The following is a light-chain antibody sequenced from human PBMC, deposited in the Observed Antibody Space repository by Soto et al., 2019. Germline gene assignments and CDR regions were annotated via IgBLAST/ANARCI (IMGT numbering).Light chain of an antibody. CDR2: AAS. J-gene: IGKJ1*01. V-gene: IGKV3-20*01. Sequence: EIVLTQSPGTLSSSPGERATLSCRASQSVSSTYLAWYQQKPGQAPRLLISAASNRATGIPDRFSGSGAGTDFALTISRLEPEDFAVYYCQQYGSSSWTCGQGTRVEI. CDR1: QSVSSTY. CDR3: QQYGSSSWT.